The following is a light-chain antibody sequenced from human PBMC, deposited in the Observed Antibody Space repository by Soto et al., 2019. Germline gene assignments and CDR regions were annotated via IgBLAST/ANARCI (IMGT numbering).Light chain of an antibody. Sequence: EIVLTQSPGTLSLSPGERATLSCRASQSISGSYLAWYQQKPGQPPRLLIYATSRRATGIPGRFSGSASETDSTLTISRLEPEDFAVYYCQHYSTSPWTFGQGTKVEIK. CDR3: QHYSTSPWT. CDR2: ATS. J-gene: IGKJ1*01. V-gene: IGKV3-20*01. CDR1: QSISGSY.